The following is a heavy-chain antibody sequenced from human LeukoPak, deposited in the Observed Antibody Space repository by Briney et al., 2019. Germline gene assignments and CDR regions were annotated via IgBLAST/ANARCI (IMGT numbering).Heavy chain of an antibody. CDR3: AKDWNDVGSDAFHI. D-gene: IGHD1-1*01. CDR1: GFTFSSYA. CDR2: ISGSGGST. Sequence: PGGSLRLSCAASGFTFSSYAMSWVRQAPGKGLEWVSAISGSGGSTYDADSVKGRFTISRDNSKNTLYLQMNCLRAEDTAIYFCAKDWNDVGSDAFHIWGQGTMVTVSS. V-gene: IGHV3-23*01. J-gene: IGHJ3*02.